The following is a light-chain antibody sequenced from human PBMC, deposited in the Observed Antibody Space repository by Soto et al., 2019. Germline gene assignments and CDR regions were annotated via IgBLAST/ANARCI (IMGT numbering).Light chain of an antibody. Sequence: DIQMTQSPSTLSASVGDRVTITCRASQSISSWLAWYQQKPGKAPNLLIYKASSLESGVPSRFSGSGSGTEFTLTISSLQPDDFATYYCRQYNSYSVTFGPGTKVEIK. CDR1: QSISSW. J-gene: IGKJ1*01. V-gene: IGKV1-5*03. CDR3: RQYNSYSVT. CDR2: KAS.